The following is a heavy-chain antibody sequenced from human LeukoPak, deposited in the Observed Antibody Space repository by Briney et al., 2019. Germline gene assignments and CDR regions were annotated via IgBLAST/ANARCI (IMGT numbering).Heavy chain of an antibody. CDR3: ARDYYDSSGYYWGMDV. CDR1: GASISSYY. CDR2: IYYSGST. Sequence: PSETLSLTCTVSGASISSYYWSWIRQPPGKGLEWIGYIYYSGSTNYNPSLKSRVTISVDTSKNQFSLKLSSVTAADTAVYYCARDYYDSSGYYWGMDVWGQGTTVTVSS. J-gene: IGHJ6*02. V-gene: IGHV4-59*01. D-gene: IGHD3-22*01.